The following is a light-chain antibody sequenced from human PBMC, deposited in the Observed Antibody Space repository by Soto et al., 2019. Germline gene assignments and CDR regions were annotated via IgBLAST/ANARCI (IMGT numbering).Light chain of an antibody. CDR1: QSISSW. CDR3: QQYNSYSQYT. CDR2: DDS. Sequence: DIQMTQSPSTLSASVGDRVTITCRASQSISSWLAWYQQKPGKAPKLLIYDDSSLESGVPSRFSGSGSWTEYTLTISSLQHDDFATYYFQQYNSYSQYTFGQGTKLEIK. V-gene: IGKV1-5*01. J-gene: IGKJ2*01.